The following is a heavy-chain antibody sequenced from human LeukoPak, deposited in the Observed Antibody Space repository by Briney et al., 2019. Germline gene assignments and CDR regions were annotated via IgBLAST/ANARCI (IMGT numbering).Heavy chain of an antibody. CDR3: ARVSQWLVPY. CDR1: GGSISSYY. V-gene: IGHV3-11*05. CDR2: ISSTSSYI. Sequence: LSLTCTVSGGSISSYYWSWIRQAPGKGLEWVSYISSTSSYINYADSVKGRFTISRDNAKNSLFLQMNSLRAEDTAVYYCARVSQWLVPYWGQGTLVTVSS. D-gene: IGHD6-19*01. J-gene: IGHJ4*02.